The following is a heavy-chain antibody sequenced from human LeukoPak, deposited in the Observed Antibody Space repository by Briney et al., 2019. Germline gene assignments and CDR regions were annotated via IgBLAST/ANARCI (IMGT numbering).Heavy chain of an antibody. Sequence: GGSLRLSCAASGFTFSPYSMNWVRQAPGKGLEWVSSITSSSSYIYYADSVKGRFTISRDNAKNSLYLQMNSLRAEDTAVYYCARAQGSRGNHYIFDYWGQGTLVTVSS. CDR3: ARAQGSRGNHYIFDY. CDR2: ITSSSSYI. J-gene: IGHJ4*02. CDR1: GFTFSPYS. V-gene: IGHV3-21*01. D-gene: IGHD1-14*01.